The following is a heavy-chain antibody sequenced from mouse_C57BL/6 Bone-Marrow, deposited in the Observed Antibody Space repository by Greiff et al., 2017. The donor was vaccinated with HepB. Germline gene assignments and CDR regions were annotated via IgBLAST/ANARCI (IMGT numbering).Heavy chain of an antibody. D-gene: IGHD2-12*01. Sequence: ESGAELARPGASVKLSCKASGYTFTSYGISWVKQRTGQGLEWIGEIYPRSGNTYYNEKFKGKATLTADKSSSTAYMELRSLTSEDSAVYFCARFGYYSWFAYWGQGTLVTVSA. J-gene: IGHJ3*01. CDR1: GYTFTSYG. CDR2: IYPRSGNT. V-gene: IGHV1-81*01. CDR3: ARFGYYSWFAY.